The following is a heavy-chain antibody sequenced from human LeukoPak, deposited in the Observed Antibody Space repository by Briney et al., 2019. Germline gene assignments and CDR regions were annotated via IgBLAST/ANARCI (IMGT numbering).Heavy chain of an antibody. J-gene: IGHJ5*02. D-gene: IGHD3-10*01. CDR2: IYYSGYT. CDR3: ARDGAYYGSGSYRFDP. Sequence: SETLSLTCTVSGGSVSSYYWSWIRQPPGKGLKWIGNIYYSGYTTYSPSLRSRVTISVDTSKNQFSLKLSSVTAADTAVYYCARDGAYYGSGSYRFDPWGQGTLVTVSS. CDR1: GGSVSSYY. V-gene: IGHV4-59*02.